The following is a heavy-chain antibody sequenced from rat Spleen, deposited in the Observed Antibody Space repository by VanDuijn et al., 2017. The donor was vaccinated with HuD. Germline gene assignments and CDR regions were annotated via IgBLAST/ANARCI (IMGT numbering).Heavy chain of an antibody. CDR1: GFTFSDFA. CDR2: IRPSGGDT. CDR3: TTDSYFDGTYYPGGFDY. D-gene: IGHD1-12*02. V-gene: IGHV5-19*01. J-gene: IGHJ2*01. Sequence: EVQLVESGGGLVQPGRSLKLSCAASGFTFSDFAMHWIRQTPTKGLEWVASIRPSGGDTYYRDSVKGRFSISRDNAKSTLYLQMDGLRSEDTATYYCTTDSYFDGTYYPGGFDYWGQGVMVTVSS.